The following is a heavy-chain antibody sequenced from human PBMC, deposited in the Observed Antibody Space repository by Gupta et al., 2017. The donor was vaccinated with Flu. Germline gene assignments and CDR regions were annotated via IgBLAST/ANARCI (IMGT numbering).Heavy chain of an antibody. CDR1: GGSVSSRMHY. V-gene: IGHV4-39*07. CDR3: VRRIGTAAGSLDY. D-gene: IGHD6-13*01. J-gene: IGHJ4*02. CDR2: IYYSGET. Sequence: QLQLQESGPGLVKPSETLSLTCTVSGGSVSSRMHYWGWVRQPPGKGLEWIASIYYSGETYYNPSLKSRVTMSVDTSKNQFSLKLSSVTVADTSIYYCVRRIGTAAGSLDYWGQGILVTVSS.